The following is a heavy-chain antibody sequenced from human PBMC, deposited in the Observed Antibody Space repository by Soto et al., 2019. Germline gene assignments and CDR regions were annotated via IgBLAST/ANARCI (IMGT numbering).Heavy chain of an antibody. Sequence: PGWSLRLSCAASGFTFSSYAMSLVRQAPGKGLEWVSAISGSGGSTYYADSVKGRFTISRDNSKNTLYLQMNSLRAEDTAVYYCASAVVAAALWEYWGEGTLVTVSS. CDR2: ISGSGGST. J-gene: IGHJ4*02. CDR3: ASAVVAAALWEY. V-gene: IGHV3-23*01. D-gene: IGHD6-13*01. CDR1: GFTFSSYA.